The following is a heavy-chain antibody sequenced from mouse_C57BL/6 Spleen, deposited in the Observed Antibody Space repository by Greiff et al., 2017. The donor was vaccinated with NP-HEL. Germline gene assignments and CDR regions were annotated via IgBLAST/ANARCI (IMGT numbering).Heavy chain of an antibody. Sequence: VQLQQPGAELVKPGASVKMSCKASGYTFTSYWITWVKQRPGQGLEWIGDIYPGSGSTNYNEKFKSKATLTVDTSSSTAYMQLSSLTSEDSAVYYCARSNYGSSDWFAYWGQGTLVTVSA. CDR1: GYTFTSYW. CDR3: ARSNYGSSDWFAY. D-gene: IGHD1-1*01. J-gene: IGHJ3*01. V-gene: IGHV1-55*01. CDR2: IYPGSGST.